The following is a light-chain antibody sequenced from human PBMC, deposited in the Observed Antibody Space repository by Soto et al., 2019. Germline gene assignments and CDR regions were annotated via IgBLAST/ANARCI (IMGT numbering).Light chain of an antibody. CDR1: QSVSSN. Sequence: EIVMTQSPGTLSVSPGERATLSCRASQSVSSNLAWYQQKPGQAPRLLIYGASTRATGIPARFSGSGSGTEFTLTISSLQSEDLAVYYCQQYHNWPLYTFGQGTKLEIK. V-gene: IGKV3-15*01. CDR2: GAS. CDR3: QQYHNWPLYT. J-gene: IGKJ2*01.